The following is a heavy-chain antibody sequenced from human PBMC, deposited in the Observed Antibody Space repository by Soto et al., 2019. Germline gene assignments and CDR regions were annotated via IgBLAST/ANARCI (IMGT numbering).Heavy chain of an antibody. CDR1: GFTVGNNY. D-gene: IGHD3-10*01. CDR3: AKDGRGSGSYYNGFGY. CDR2: IYSTGTT. V-gene: IGHV3-53*01. J-gene: IGHJ4*02. Sequence: EVQLVESGGGLIQPGGSLKLSCAASGFTVGNNYMSWVRQAPGKGLEWVSLIYSTGTTKYAASVKGRFTVSRDNAKNTLYLQINSLRAEDTAVYYCAKDGRGSGSYYNGFGYWGQGTLVTVSS.